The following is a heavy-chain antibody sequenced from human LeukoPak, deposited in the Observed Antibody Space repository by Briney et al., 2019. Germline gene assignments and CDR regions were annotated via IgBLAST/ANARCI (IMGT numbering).Heavy chain of an antibody. V-gene: IGHV3-64D*06. D-gene: IGHD4-17*01. CDR1: GFTFSTYP. CDR2: ISSNGDST. Sequence: AGGSLRLSCSASGFTFSTYPMHWVRQAPGKGLEYVSAISSNGDSTYYADSVKGRFTISRDNSKNTLYLQVSSLRAEDTAVYYCAKPFYGDYVGSWGQGTLVTVSS. CDR3: AKPFYGDYVGS. J-gene: IGHJ4*02.